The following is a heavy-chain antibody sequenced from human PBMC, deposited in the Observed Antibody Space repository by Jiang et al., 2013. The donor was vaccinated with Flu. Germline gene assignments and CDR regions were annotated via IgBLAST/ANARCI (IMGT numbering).Heavy chain of an antibody. V-gene: IGHV3-48*01. CDR2: ISSSSSTI. J-gene: IGHJ6*02. CDR3: ARGRRGREKYGMDV. D-gene: IGHD3-10*01. Sequence: GSYISSSSSTIYYADSVKGRFTISRDNAKNSLYLQMNSLRAEDTAVYYCARGRRGREKYGMDVWGQGTTVTVSS.